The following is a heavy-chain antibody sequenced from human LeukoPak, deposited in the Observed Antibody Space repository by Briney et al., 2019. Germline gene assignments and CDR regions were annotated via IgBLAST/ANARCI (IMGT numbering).Heavy chain of an antibody. CDR1: GYTFTSYY. J-gene: IGHJ4*02. Sequence: ASVKVSCKASGYTFTSYYMHWVRQAPGQGLEWMGWINPNSGGTNYAQKFQGRVTMTRDTSISTAYMELSRLRSDDTAVYYCASVELSGYSGYDYWGQGTLVTVSS. CDR3: ASVELSGYSGYDY. CDR2: INPNSGGT. D-gene: IGHD5-12*01. V-gene: IGHV1-2*02.